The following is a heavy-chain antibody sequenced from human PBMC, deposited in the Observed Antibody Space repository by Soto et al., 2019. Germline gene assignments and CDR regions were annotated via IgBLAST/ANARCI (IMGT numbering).Heavy chain of an antibody. Sequence: ASVQVSCKASGYTFTGYYMHWVLQAPGQGLEWMGWINPNRGGTNYSRKLQGRVTMTRDTSIRTAYMARGRLRCDDTAVYYCARGGRSGSYYTVLYYLDYWGQGTLVTVSS. J-gene: IGHJ4*02. CDR1: GYTFTGYY. V-gene: IGHV1-2*02. D-gene: IGHD1-26*01. CDR2: INPNRGGT. CDR3: ARGGRSGSYYTVLYYLDY.